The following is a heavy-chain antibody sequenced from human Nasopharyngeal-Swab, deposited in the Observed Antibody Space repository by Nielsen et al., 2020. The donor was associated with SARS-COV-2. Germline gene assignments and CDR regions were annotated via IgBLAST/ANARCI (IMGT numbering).Heavy chain of an antibody. CDR1: GLTFDNHW. Sequence: GRSLRLSCAASGLTFDNHWMTWVRQAPGKGLEWVATIKPDGSEKYYVDSVKGRFTISRDNAKNSLYLQVNSLRAEDTAVYFCARDLSWNFDYWGQGTLITVSS. J-gene: IGHJ4*02. D-gene: IGHD6-13*01. CDR2: IKPDGSEK. V-gene: IGHV3-7*01. CDR3: ARDLSWNFDY.